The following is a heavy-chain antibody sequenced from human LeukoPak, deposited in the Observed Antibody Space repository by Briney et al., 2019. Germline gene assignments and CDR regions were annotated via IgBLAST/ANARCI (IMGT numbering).Heavy chain of an antibody. J-gene: IGHJ4*02. Sequence: GESLKISCKGSEYSFTSYWIGWVRQMPGKGLEWMGIIYPGDSDTRYSPSFQGQVTISADKSISTAYLQWSSLKASDTAMYYCARRDCSGGSCYLYFDYWGQGTLVTVSS. CDR1: EYSFTSYW. D-gene: IGHD2-15*01. V-gene: IGHV5-51*01. CDR3: ARRDCSGGSCYLYFDY. CDR2: IYPGDSDT.